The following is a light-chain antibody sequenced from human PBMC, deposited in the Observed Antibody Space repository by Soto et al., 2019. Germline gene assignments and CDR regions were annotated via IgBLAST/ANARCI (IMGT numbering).Light chain of an antibody. CDR2: DAS. Sequence: VVLTQSPATLSLSPGERGTLSCGASQIVTTNLAWYQHKPGQSPRLLISDASTGATGLPARFSGSGSGTEFTLTINSLQAEDCAVYYCQQYYNWPRTFGQGTRLEI. V-gene: IGKV3-15*01. CDR1: QIVTTN. J-gene: IGKJ5*01. CDR3: QQYYNWPRT.